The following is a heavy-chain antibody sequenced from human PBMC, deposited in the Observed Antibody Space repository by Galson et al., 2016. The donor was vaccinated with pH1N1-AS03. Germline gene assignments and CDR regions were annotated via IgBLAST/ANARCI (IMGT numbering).Heavy chain of an antibody. V-gene: IGHV3-7*01. J-gene: IGHJ4*02. Sequence: SLRLSCAASGISLSSSWMHWVRQAPGQGLEWVATIKEDGSQKYYGDSVRGRFTISRDNAKNTLDLQMNSLRAEDTAIYYCARGFEGGPPCFDYWGQGILVSVSS. CDR2: IKEDGSQK. D-gene: IGHD3-16*01. CDR1: GISLSSSW. CDR3: ARGFEGGPPCFDY.